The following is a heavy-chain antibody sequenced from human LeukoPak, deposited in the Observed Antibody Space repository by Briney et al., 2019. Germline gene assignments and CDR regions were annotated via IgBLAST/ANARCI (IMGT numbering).Heavy chain of an antibody. CDR3: AARGSSWSMFDY. D-gene: IGHD6-13*01. Sequence: PGGSLRLSCAASGFTFSSYGMHWVRQAPGKGLEWVAVISYDGSNKYYADSMKGRFTISRDNSKNTLYLQMNSLRAEDTAVYYCAARGSSWSMFDYWGQGVLVTVSS. CDR1: GFTFSSYG. J-gene: IGHJ4*02. V-gene: IGHV3-30*03. CDR2: ISYDGSNK.